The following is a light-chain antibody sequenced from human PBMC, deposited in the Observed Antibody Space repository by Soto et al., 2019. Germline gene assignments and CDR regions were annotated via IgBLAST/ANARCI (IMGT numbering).Light chain of an antibody. J-gene: IGKJ4*01. V-gene: IGKV1-9*01. CDR2: AAS. Sequence: DIQLTQSPSFLSASVGDRVTITCRASQGISSYLAWYQQKPGKAPKLLIYAASTLQSGVPSRFSGSGSGTEFTLTISSQQPEDFATYSCQQLNSYPLTFGGGTKVEIK. CDR3: QQLNSYPLT. CDR1: QGISSY.